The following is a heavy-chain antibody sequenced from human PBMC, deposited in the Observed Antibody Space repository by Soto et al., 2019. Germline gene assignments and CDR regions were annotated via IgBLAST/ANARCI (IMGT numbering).Heavy chain of an antibody. CDR2: ISYDGSKK. Sequence: VQLVESGGGVVQPGMSLRLSCAASGFSFSGYAMHWVRQAPGKGLEWVSSISYDGSKKYYADSVRGRFTISRDNSKNTAYLQMDSLRSEDTAIFYCARDGGYDFWGQGTLVIVSS. CDR3: ARDGGYDF. V-gene: IGHV3-30-3*01. J-gene: IGHJ4*02. D-gene: IGHD5-18*01. CDR1: GFSFSGYA.